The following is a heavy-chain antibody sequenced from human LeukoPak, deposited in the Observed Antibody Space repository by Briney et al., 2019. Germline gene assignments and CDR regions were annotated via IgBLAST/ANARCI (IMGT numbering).Heavy chain of an antibody. V-gene: IGHV3-23*01. J-gene: IGHJ5*02. CDR3: AKGVRVGYVVNWFDP. Sequence: QPGGSLRLSCAASGLTFNTYAMSWVRQPPGKGLEWVSSISGSADITYYADSVKGRLTISRGNSKNTLYLQMNSLSAEDTAVYFCAKGVRVGYVVNWFDPWGQGTLVTVSS. D-gene: IGHD5-12*01. CDR1: GLTFNTYA. CDR2: ISGSADIT.